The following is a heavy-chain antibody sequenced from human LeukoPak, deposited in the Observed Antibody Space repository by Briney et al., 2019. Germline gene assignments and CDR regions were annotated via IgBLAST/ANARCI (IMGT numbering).Heavy chain of an antibody. CDR1: GGTFTSYA. CDR3: ARGTSGSYGY. V-gene: IGHV1-69*13. J-gene: IGHJ4*02. D-gene: IGHD1-26*01. Sequence: GASVKVSFKASGGTFTSYAISWGRQAPGQRVEWMGGIIPIFGTANYAQKFQGRVTITADESTSTAYMELSSLRSEDTAVYYCARGTSGSYGYWGQGTLVTVSS. CDR2: IIPIFGTA.